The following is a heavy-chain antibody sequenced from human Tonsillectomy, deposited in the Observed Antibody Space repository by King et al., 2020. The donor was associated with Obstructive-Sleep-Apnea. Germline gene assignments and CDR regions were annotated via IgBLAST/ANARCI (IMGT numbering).Heavy chain of an antibody. V-gene: IGHV1-2*02. CDR1: GYTFVGYY. D-gene: IGHD2-15*01. CDR3: ARENEDIKEEKGMDV. CDR2: INPNRGGT. Sequence: VQLVQSGAEVRKPGASVKVSCKASGYTFVGYYLHWVRQAPGQGLEWMGWINPNRGGTHYAQKYQGRVTMTRDTSISTAYMELYRLRSDDTAVYYCARENEDIKEEKGMDVWGQGTTVTVS. J-gene: IGHJ6*02.